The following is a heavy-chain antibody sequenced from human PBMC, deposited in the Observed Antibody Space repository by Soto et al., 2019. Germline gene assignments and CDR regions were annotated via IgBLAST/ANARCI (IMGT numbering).Heavy chain of an antibody. V-gene: IGHV3-15*01. Sequence: PGGSLRLSCAASGFTFSNAWMSWVRQAPGKGLEWVGRIKSKTDGGTTDYAAPVKGRFTISRDDSKNTLYLQMNSLKTEDTAVYYCLLVAGPHAFDIRGQGTMVTVSS. D-gene: IGHD6-19*01. J-gene: IGHJ3*02. CDR2: IKSKTDGGTT. CDR1: GFTFSNAW. CDR3: LLVAGPHAFDI.